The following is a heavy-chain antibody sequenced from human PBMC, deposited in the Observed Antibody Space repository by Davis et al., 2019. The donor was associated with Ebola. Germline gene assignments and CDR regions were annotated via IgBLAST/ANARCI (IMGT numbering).Heavy chain of an antibody. Sequence: MPGGSLRPSCTVSGGSISTYYWSWIRQPPGKGLEWIGYMYYSGSTNYNPSLKSRVTISVDTSKKQFSLKLSSVTAADTAVYYCARGDYYGSGSQIDYWGQGTLVTVSS. CDR3: ARGDYYGSGSQIDY. CDR1: GGSISTYY. CDR2: MYYSGST. V-gene: IGHV4-59*01. D-gene: IGHD3-10*01. J-gene: IGHJ4*02.